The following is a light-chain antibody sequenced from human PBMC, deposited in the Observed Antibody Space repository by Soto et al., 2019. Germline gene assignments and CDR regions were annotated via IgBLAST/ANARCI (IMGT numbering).Light chain of an antibody. CDR3: QQYDNLPPYT. J-gene: IGKJ2*01. CDR2: DAS. Sequence: DIQMTQSPSSLSASVGDRVTITCQASQDISNYLNWYQQKPGKAPKLLIYDASNLETGVPSRFSGSESVTDFTFTISSLQPEDIATYYCQQYDNLPPYTFGQGTKLESK. CDR1: QDISNY. V-gene: IGKV1-33*01.